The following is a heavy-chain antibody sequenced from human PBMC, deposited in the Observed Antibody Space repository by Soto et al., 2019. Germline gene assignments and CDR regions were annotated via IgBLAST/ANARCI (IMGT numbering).Heavy chain of an antibody. J-gene: IGHJ6*02. Sequence: SETLSLTCTISGGSISNYYWSWIRQPPGKGLEWIGYMYYSGSTNYNPSLKSRVTISVDTSKNQFSLKLSSVTAADTAVYYCARVRLLGSGYYGMDVWGQGTTVTVSS. CDR3: ARVRLLGSGYYGMDV. CDR2: MYYSGST. CDR1: GGSISNYY. D-gene: IGHD2-15*01. V-gene: IGHV4-59*01.